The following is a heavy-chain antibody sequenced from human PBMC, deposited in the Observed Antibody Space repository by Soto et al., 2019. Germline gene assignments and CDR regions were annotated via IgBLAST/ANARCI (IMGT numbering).Heavy chain of an antibody. CDR1: DGSISSGGYS. CDR2: IYHSGST. CDR3: ARAGGLGAVAADY. D-gene: IGHD6-19*01. J-gene: IGHJ4*02. V-gene: IGHV4-30-2*01. Sequence: QLQLQESGSGLVKPSQTLSLTCAISDGSISSGGYSWSWIRQPPGKGLEWIGYIYHSGSTYYNPSLKGRVSISVDRSKDQFSLKLSSVTAADTAVYYGARAGGLGAVAADYWGQGTLVSGSS.